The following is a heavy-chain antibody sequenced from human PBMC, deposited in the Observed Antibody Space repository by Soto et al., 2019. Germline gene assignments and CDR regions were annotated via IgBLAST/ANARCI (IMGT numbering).Heavy chain of an antibody. CDR3: VRDPSSCSGGYCYFDY. CDR2: TRSKADNYIT. J-gene: IGHJ4*02. D-gene: IGHD2-15*01. V-gene: IGHV3-72*01. CDR1: GFTFSDNF. Sequence: EVQLVESGGGLVQPGGSLRLSCAASGFTFSDNFMDCFRQAPGKGLQWVGRTRSKADNYITEYAASVKGRFTISRDDSRNTLYQQMNSLTTEDTAVDYCVRDPSSCSGGYCYFDYWGQGTLVTVSS.